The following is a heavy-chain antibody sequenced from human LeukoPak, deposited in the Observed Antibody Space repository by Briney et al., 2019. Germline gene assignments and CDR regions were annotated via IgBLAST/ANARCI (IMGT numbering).Heavy chain of an antibody. Sequence: PGGSLRVSCAASGFTFSRYWMHWVRQAPGKGLVWVSRVNTDGSSTTYADYVKGRFTVSRDNAKNTLYLQMNSLKIEDTAMYYCARAVDVYTYGYGYWGQGTLVTVSS. J-gene: IGHJ4*02. CDR1: GFTFSRYW. CDR3: ARAVDVYTYGYGY. D-gene: IGHD5-18*01. CDR2: VNTDGSST. V-gene: IGHV3-74*01.